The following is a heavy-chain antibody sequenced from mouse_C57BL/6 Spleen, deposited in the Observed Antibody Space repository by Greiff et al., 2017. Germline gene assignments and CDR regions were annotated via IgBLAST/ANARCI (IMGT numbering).Heavy chain of an antibody. CDR2: INYDGSST. J-gene: IGHJ3*01. CDR3: AREGRGYDGAWFAY. V-gene: IGHV5-16*01. CDR1: GFTFSDYY. Sequence: EVHLVESEGGLVQPGSSMKLSCTASGFTFSDYYMAWVRQVPEKGLEWVANINYDGSSTYYLDSLKSRFIISRDNAKNILYLQMSSLKSEDTATYYCAREGRGYDGAWFAYWGQGTLVTVSA. D-gene: IGHD2-2*01.